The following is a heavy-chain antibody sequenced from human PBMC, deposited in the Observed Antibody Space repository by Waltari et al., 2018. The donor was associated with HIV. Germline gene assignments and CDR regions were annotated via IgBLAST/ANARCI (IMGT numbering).Heavy chain of an antibody. CDR3: TKGRMTTDY. J-gene: IGHJ4*02. Sequence: EVQLVESGGGLVQPGRSLRLSCTASGFTFGDYAMSWFRQAPGKGRGWVGGIRSKAYGGTTEYAASVKGRFTISRDDSRSIAYLQMNSLQTEDTAVYYCTKGRMTTDYWGQGTLVTVSS. CDR1: GFTFGDYA. CDR2: IRSKAYGGTT. V-gene: IGHV3-49*03. D-gene: IGHD4-17*01.